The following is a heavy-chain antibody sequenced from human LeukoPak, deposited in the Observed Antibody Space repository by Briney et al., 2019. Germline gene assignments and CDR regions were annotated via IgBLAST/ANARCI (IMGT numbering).Heavy chain of an antibody. D-gene: IGHD5-18*01. CDR2: IHYSGST. Sequence: PSETLSLTCTVSGGSISSYYWSWIRQPPGKGLEWIGYIHYSGSTNYNPSLKSRVTISVDTSKNQFSLKLSSVTAADTAVYYCARVYSYGYFAFDIWGQGTMVTVSS. V-gene: IGHV4-59*01. CDR1: GGSISSYY. CDR3: ARVYSYGYFAFDI. J-gene: IGHJ3*02.